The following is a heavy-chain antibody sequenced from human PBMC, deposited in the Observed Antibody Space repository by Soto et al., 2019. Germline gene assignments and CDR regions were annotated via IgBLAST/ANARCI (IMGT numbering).Heavy chain of an antibody. J-gene: IGHJ4*01. CDR1: GYRFASYR. Sequence: PGESLKISCKGSGYRFASYRIAWVRQMPGKGLEWMGIIDPSDSDIRYSPSFQGQVTISADKSISTAYLQWSSLKASDTAIYYCARSIFWNFDYWGHGTPVTVSS. D-gene: IGHD3-3*02. CDR3: ARSIFWNFDY. V-gene: IGHV5-51*01. CDR2: IDPSDSDI.